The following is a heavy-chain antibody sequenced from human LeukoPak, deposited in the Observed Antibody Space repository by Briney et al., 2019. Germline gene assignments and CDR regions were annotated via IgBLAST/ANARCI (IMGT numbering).Heavy chain of an antibody. V-gene: IGHV3-21*01. J-gene: IGHJ5*02. CDR3: ARDQDSSGWYGYNWFDP. Sequence: GGSLRLSCAASGFTFSSYSMNWVRQAPGKGLEWVSSISSSSSYIYYADSVKGRFTISRDNAKNSLYLQMNSLRAEDTAVYYCARDQDSSGWYGYNWFDPWGQGTLVTVS. CDR1: GFTFSSYS. CDR2: ISSSSSYI. D-gene: IGHD6-19*01.